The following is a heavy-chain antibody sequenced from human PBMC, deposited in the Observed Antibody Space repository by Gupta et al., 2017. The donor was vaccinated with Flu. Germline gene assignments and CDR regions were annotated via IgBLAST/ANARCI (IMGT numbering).Heavy chain of an antibody. Sequence: QVQLQESGPGLVKPSETLSLTCAVSGYSISSGYYWGWIRQPPGKGLEWIGSIYHSGSTYYNPSLKSRVTISVDTSKNQFSRKLSSVTAADTAVYYCARDYGDYVAYYYGMDVWGQGTTVTVSS. CDR1: GYSISSGYY. CDR2: IYHSGST. J-gene: IGHJ6*02. V-gene: IGHV4-38-2*02. D-gene: IGHD4-17*01. CDR3: ARDYGDYVAYYYGMDV.